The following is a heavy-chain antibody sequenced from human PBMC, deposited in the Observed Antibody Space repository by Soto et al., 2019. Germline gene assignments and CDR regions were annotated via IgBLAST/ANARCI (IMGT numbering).Heavy chain of an antibody. CDR1: GFTFSSYG. V-gene: IGHV3-30*18. CDR2: ISYDGSNK. D-gene: IGHD3-10*01. Sequence: PGGSLRLSCAASGFTFSSYGMHWVRQAPGKGLEWVAVISYDGSNKYYADSVKGRFTISRDNSKNTLYLQMNSLRAEDTAVYYCAKRGSHYDYGMDVWGQGTAVTVSS. CDR3: AKRGSHYDYGMDV. J-gene: IGHJ6*02.